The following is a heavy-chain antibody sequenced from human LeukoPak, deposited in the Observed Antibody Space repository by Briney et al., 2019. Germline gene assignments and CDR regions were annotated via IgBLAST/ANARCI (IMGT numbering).Heavy chain of an antibody. Sequence: PSETLSLTCTVSGDSVSSGAYYWSWIRQSPGKGLEWIGYIDHSGFTHYNPSLKGRVAISVDTSKNRFSLKVTSVTVADMAVYYCAREGVVMPNWFDPWGQGTLVTVSS. V-gene: IGHV4-31*03. J-gene: IGHJ5*02. D-gene: IGHD3-16*01. CDR2: IDHSGFT. CDR1: GDSVSSGAYY. CDR3: AREGVVMPNWFDP.